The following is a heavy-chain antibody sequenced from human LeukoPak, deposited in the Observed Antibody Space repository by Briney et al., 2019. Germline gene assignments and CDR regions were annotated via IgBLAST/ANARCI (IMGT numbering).Heavy chain of an antibody. CDR1: GGSISSYY. Sequence: SETLSLTCTVSGGSISSYYCSWIRQPPGKGLEWIGYIYYSGSTNYNPSLKNRVTISVDTSKNQFSLKLSSVTAADTAVYYCARLSRTVGRDAFDIWGQGTMVTVSS. D-gene: IGHD4-23*01. J-gene: IGHJ3*02. V-gene: IGHV4-59*01. CDR2: IYYSGST. CDR3: ARLSRTVGRDAFDI.